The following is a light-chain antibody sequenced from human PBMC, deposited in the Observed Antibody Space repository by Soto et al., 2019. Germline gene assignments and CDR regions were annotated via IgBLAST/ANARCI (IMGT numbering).Light chain of an antibody. CDR3: QQYGSSPRT. V-gene: IGKV3-20*01. Sequence: EIVLTQSPGTLSLSPGERATLSCMASQSVSSSYLAWYQRKPGQAPRLLIYGASSRATGIPDRFSGSGSGTDFTLTISRLEPEDFALYYCQQYGSSPRTFGQGTKVESK. J-gene: IGKJ1*01. CDR1: QSVSSSY. CDR2: GAS.